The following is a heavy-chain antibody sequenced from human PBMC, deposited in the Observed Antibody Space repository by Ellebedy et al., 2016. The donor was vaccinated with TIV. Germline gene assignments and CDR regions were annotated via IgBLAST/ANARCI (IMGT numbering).Heavy chain of an antibody. D-gene: IGHD3-10*01. J-gene: IGHJ4*02. Sequence: GESLKISCTASGFTFSDHYMDWVRQAPGKGLEWVAVIWYDGSNKYYADSVKGRFTISRDNSKNTLYLQMNSLRAEDTAIYYCAKDRYSGSGSYTWGVFDYWGQGTLVTVSS. V-gene: IGHV3-33*06. CDR1: GFTFSDHY. CDR2: IWYDGSNK. CDR3: AKDRYSGSGSYTWGVFDY.